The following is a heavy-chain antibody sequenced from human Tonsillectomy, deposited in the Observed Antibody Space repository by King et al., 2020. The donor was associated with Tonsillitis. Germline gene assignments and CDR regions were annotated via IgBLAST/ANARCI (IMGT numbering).Heavy chain of an antibody. CDR2: ISYDGTKK. CDR3: ASFITLVRGVNDAFDT. V-gene: IGHV3-30*01. J-gene: IGHJ3*02. D-gene: IGHD3-10*01. CDR1: GFTFRSYA. Sequence: VQLVESGGGGVRPGRSLRLSCAASGFTFRSYAMHLVRQAPGKGLEWVSSISYDGTKKDYADSVKGRFTISRDNSKNTVYLQMNSLRSDDTAIYYCASFITLVRGVNDAFDTWGQGTMVTVSS.